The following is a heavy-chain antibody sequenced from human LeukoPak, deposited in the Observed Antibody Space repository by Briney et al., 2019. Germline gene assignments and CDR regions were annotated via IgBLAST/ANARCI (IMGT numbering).Heavy chain of an antibody. V-gene: IGHV1-69*13. CDR3: ARDTDPYCGGDCYSEI. D-gene: IGHD2-21*01. CDR2: IIPIFGTA. CDR1: GGTFSSYA. Sequence: SVKVSCKASGGTFSSYAISWVRQAPGQGLEWMGGIIPIFGTANYAQKFQGRVTITADESTSTAYMELSSLRSEDTAVYYCARDTDPYCGGDCYSEIWGQGTLVTVSS. J-gene: IGHJ4*02.